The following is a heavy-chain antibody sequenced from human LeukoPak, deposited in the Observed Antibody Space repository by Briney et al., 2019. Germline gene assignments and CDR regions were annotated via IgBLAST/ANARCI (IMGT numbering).Heavy chain of an antibody. Sequence: ASVKVSCKVSGYTLTELSMHWVRQAPGKGLEWMGGFDPEDGETIYAQKFQGRVTMTEDTSTDTAYMEPSSLRSEDTAVYYCATDPPGSGSYYLFDPWGQGTLVTVSS. J-gene: IGHJ5*02. CDR2: FDPEDGET. D-gene: IGHD3-10*01. V-gene: IGHV1-24*01. CDR1: GYTLTELS. CDR3: ATDPPGSGSYYLFDP.